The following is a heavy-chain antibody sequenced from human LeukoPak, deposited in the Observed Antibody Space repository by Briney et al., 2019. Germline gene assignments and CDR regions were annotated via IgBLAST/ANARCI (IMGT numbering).Heavy chain of an antibody. J-gene: IGHJ4*02. CDR1: GFTYSSYA. CDR3: AKDRGSGWPQFDY. D-gene: IGHD6-19*01. V-gene: IGHV3-23*01. CDR2: ISGSGGST. Sequence: PGGSLRLSCAASGFTYSSYAMSCARRAPGKGVEWVSAISGSGGSTYYADSVKGRFTISRDNSKNTLYLQMNSLRAEDTAVYYCAKDRGSGWPQFDYWGQGSLVTVSS.